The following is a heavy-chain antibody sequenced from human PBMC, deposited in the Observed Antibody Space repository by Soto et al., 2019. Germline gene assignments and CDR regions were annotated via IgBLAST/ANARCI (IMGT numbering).Heavy chain of an antibody. V-gene: IGHV3-11*01. Sequence: PGGSLRLSCTVSGFTFNDFYMTWIRQAPGKGLEWLGDIGFADTPIRYADSVKGRFTISRDNAKNSLYLQMNSLRVEDTAKYYCARLNQLPPFLYYGPDVWGQGTTVTVSS. CDR2: IGFADTPI. CDR3: ARLNQLPPFLYYGPDV. CDR1: GFTFNDFY. J-gene: IGHJ6*02.